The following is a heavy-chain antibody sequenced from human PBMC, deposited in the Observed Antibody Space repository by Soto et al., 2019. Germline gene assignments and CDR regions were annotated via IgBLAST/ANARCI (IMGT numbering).Heavy chain of an antibody. CDR2: IYYSGST. D-gene: IGHD3-3*01. CDR3: ARHNLKGAYYDFSSPPEGENYFDY. J-gene: IGHJ4*02. V-gene: IGHV4-39*01. Sequence: SETLSLTCTVSGGSISSSSYYWGWIRQPPGKGLEWIGSIYYSGSTYYNPSLKSRVTISVDTSKNQFSLKLSSVTAADPAVYYCARHNLKGAYYDFSSPPEGENYFDYWGQGTLVTVSS. CDR1: GGSISSSSYY.